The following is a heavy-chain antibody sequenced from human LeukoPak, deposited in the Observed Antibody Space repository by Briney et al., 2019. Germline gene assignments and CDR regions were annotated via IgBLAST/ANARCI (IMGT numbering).Heavy chain of an antibody. CDR1: GYTFTSYD. V-gene: IGHV1-8*01. CDR3: ARGGSNYHGSGTYYNRYYYYYYMGV. J-gene: IGHJ6*03. D-gene: IGHD3-10*01. Sequence: ASVKVSCKASGYTFTSYDINWVRQATGQGLEWMGWMNPNSGNTGYAQKFQGRVTMTRNTSISTVYMELSSLRSEDTAVYYCARGGSNYHGSGTYYNRYYYYYYMGVWGKGTTVTVSS. CDR2: MNPNSGNT.